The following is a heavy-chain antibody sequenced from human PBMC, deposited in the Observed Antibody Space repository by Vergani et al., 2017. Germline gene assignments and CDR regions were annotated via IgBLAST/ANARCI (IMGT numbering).Heavy chain of an antibody. Sequence: QVQLVQSGAEVKKPGASVKVSCKASGYTFTGYYMHWVRQAPGQGLEWMGWINPNSGGTNYAQKFQGRVTMTRDTSISTAYMELSRLRSDDTAVYYCASSWVSLGAMGDFDYWGQGTLVTVSS. CDR2: INPNSGGT. CDR3: ASSWVSLGAMGDFDY. D-gene: IGHD5-18*01. CDR1: GYTFTGYY. V-gene: IGHV1-2*02. J-gene: IGHJ4*02.